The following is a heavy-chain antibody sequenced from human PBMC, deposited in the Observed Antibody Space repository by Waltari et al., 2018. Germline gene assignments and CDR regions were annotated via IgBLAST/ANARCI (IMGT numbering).Heavy chain of an antibody. CDR1: GFSITSGYY. CDR3: ATATTAHFDF. V-gene: IGHV4-38-2*01. J-gene: IGHJ4*02. CDR2: IYYSWTT. D-gene: IGHD4-17*01. Sequence: QVQLQESGPGLVKPSETLSITCAVSGFSITSGYYWHWLRQPPGKGLEWVGTIYYSWTTYYTPSRQSRVSISVDTSKKEFSLTLTAVTAADTAVYYCATATTAHFDFWGQGSLVTVSS.